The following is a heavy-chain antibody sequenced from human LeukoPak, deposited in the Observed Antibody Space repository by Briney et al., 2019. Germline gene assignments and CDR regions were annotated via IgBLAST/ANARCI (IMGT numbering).Heavy chain of an antibody. D-gene: IGHD3-3*01. Sequence: GGSLRLSCLASGFTFSNSWMTWARQAPGRGLEWVANIKEDGSDKQYVDSVRGRLTISRDNAKNSVSLQMDGLRAEDTAVYHCVRESDVWSGPGIGRPLDVWGKGTTVTVSS. CDR2: IKEDGSDK. J-gene: IGHJ6*04. V-gene: IGHV3-7*01. CDR3: VRESDVWSGPGIGRPLDV. CDR1: GFTFSNSW.